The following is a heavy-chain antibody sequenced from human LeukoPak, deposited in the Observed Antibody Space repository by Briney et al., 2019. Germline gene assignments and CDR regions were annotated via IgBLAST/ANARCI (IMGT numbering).Heavy chain of an antibody. Sequence: GGSLRLSCAASGFTFNTYAMNWVRQAQGKGLEWVSSISGSGENTYYADSVKVRFTISRDNSKNTLSLQMNSLRAEDTAVYYCAKGSVNYDILTGSYFDYWGQGTLVTVSS. J-gene: IGHJ4*02. D-gene: IGHD3-9*01. CDR1: GFTFNTYA. CDR2: ISGSGENT. V-gene: IGHV3-23*01. CDR3: AKGSVNYDILTGSYFDY.